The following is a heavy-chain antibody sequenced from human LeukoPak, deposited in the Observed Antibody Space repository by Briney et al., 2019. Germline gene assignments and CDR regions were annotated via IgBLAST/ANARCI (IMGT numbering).Heavy chain of an antibody. J-gene: IGHJ4*02. Sequence: GGSLGLSCAASGFTFSSYEMNWVRQAPGKGLEWVAVIPYDGSNKYYADSVKGRLTISRENSKNRLYLQMNSLRAEDTAVYYCARAEGYGGELDSWGQGTLVTVSS. CDR1: GFTFSSYE. CDR2: IPYDGSNK. V-gene: IGHV3-30*04. D-gene: IGHD4-23*01. CDR3: ARAEGYGGELDS.